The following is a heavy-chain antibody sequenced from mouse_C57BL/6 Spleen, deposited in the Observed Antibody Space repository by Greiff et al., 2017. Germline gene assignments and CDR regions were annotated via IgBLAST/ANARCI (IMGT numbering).Heavy chain of an antibody. CDR2: ISDGGSYT. CDR3: ARETY. J-gene: IGHJ2*01. CDR1: GFTFSSYA. V-gene: IGHV5-4*01. Sequence: EVQLVESGGGLVKPGGSLKLSCAASGFTFSSYAMSWVRQTPEKRLEWVATISDGGSYTYYPDNVKGRFTISRDKAKNNLYLQMSHLKSADTAMYYCARETYWGQGTTLTVSS.